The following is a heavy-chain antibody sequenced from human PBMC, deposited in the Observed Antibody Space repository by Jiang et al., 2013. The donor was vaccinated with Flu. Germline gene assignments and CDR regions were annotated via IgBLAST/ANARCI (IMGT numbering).Heavy chain of an antibody. D-gene: IGHD5-12*01. CDR2: IYYSGST. CDR3: ARGKSGYDRTFDY. Sequence: GSGLVKPSETLSLTCTVSGGSISSYYWSWIRQPPGKGLEWIGYIYYSGSTNYNPSLKSRVTISVDTSKNQFSLKLSSVTAADTAVYYCARGKSGYDRTFDYWGQGTLVTVSS. CDR1: GGSISSYY. V-gene: IGHV4-59*01. J-gene: IGHJ4*02.